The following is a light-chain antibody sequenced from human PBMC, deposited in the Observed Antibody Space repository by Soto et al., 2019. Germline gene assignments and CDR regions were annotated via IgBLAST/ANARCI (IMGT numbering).Light chain of an antibody. CDR1: QDIGTY. CDR2: DAS. Sequence: AIRMTQSPSSFSASTGDRVSITCRATQDIGTYLAWYQQIPGKAPKLLIYDASTLQTGVPSRFSGSGSGTDLTLTISYLQSEDFGTYYCQQFYNYPLTFGQGTKVDIK. CDR3: QQFYNYPLT. J-gene: IGKJ1*01. V-gene: IGKV1-8*01.